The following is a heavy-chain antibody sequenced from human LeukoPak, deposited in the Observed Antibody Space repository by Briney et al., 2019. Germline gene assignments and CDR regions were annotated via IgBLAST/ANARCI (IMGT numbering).Heavy chain of an antibody. Sequence: SETLSLTCAVYGGSFSSYYWSWIRQPPGKGLEWIGEINHSGSTNYNPSLKSRVTISVDTSKNQFSLKLSSVTAADTAVYYCARRGIAVRRASFDYWGQGTLVTVSS. V-gene: IGHV4-34*01. J-gene: IGHJ4*02. D-gene: IGHD6-19*01. CDR3: ARRGIAVRRASFDY. CDR2: INHSGST. CDR1: GGSFSSYY.